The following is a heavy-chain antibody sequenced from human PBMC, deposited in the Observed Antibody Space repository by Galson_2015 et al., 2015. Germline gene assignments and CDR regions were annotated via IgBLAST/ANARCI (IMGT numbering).Heavy chain of an antibody. CDR2: IYYSGST. D-gene: IGHD3-3*01. CDR1: GGSISSSSYY. J-gene: IGHJ3*02. CDR3: ARPRLYYDFWSGYYVNDAFDI. V-gene: IGHV4-39*01. Sequence: LSLTCTVSGGSISSSSYYWGWIRQPPGKGLEWIGSIYYSGSTYYNPSLKSRVTISVDTSKNQFSLKLSSVTAADTAVYYCARPRLYYDFWSGYYVNDAFDIWGQETMVTVSS.